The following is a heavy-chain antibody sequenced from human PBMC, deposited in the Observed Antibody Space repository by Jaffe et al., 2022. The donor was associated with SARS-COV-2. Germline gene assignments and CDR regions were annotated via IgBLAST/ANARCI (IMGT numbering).Heavy chain of an antibody. V-gene: IGHV1-69*01. D-gene: IGHD3-22*01. Sequence: QVQLVQSGAEVKKPGSSVKVSCKASGGTFSSYAISWVRQAPGQGLEWMGGIIPIFGTANYAQKFQGRVTITADESTSTAYMELSSLRSEDTAVYYCARDRSYYYDSSGYHKLGYYFDYWGQGTLVTVSS. J-gene: IGHJ4*02. CDR2: IIPIFGTA. CDR1: GGTFSSYA. CDR3: ARDRSYYYDSSGYHKLGYYFDY.